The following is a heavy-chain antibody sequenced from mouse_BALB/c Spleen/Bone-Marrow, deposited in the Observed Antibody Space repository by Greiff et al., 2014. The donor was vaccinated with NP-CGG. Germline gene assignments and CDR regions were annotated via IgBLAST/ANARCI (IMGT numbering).Heavy chain of an antibody. CDR2: IYPESGDA. Sequence: VQGVESGAELARPGASVKLSCKASDYTFTDYYINWVKQRTGQGLEWIGEIYPESGDAFYNENFKGKATLTADTSSSTAYMQLSSLTSDDSAAYFCAKGSFDYWGQGTTLTVSS. CDR1: DYTFTDYY. D-gene: IGHD1-1*01. CDR3: AKGSFDY. J-gene: IGHJ2*01. V-gene: IGHV1-77*01.